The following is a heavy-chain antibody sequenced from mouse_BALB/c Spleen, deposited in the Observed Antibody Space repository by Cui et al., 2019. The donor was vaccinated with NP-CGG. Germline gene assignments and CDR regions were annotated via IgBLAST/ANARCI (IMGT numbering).Heavy chain of an antibody. V-gene: IGHV1-72*01. Sequence: QVQLQQPGAELVKPGASVKLSCKASGYTFTSYLMHWVKQRPGQGLEWIGRIDPNSGGTKYNEKFKSKATLTVDKPSSTAYMQLNSLTSEDSAVYYCAKYNYYGGSYFDYWGQGTTLTVSS. CDR3: AKYNYYGGSYFDY. CDR1: GYTFTSYL. J-gene: IGHJ2*01. CDR2: IDPNSGGT. D-gene: IGHD1-1*01.